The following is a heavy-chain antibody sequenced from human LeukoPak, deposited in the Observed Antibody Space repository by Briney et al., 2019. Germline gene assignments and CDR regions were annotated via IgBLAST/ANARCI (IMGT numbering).Heavy chain of an antibody. J-gene: IGHJ4*02. CDR1: GGSINSGDYY. CDR2: IYNSGST. Sequence: SETLSLTCTVSGGSINSGDYYWSWTRQPPGKGLEWIGYIYNSGSTYCNPSLKSRVTISLDTSKNQFSLKLSSVTVADTAVYFCASMRGYGYGYSDFWGQGTLVTVSS. D-gene: IGHD5-18*01. V-gene: IGHV4-30-4*01. CDR3: ASMRGYGYGYSDF.